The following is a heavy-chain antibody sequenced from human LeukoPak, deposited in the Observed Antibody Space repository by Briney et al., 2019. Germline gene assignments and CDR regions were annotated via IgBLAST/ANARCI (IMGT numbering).Heavy chain of an antibody. V-gene: IGHV4-39*07. J-gene: IGHJ5*02. Sequence: PSETLSLTCTVSGGSISSSSYYWGWIRQPPGKGLEWIGSIYYSGSTYYNPSLKSRVTISVDTSKNQFSLKLSSVTAADTAVYYCARDALIAVAGSNWFDPWGQGTLVTVSS. CDR1: GGSISSSSYY. D-gene: IGHD6-19*01. CDR2: IYYSGST. CDR3: ARDALIAVAGSNWFDP.